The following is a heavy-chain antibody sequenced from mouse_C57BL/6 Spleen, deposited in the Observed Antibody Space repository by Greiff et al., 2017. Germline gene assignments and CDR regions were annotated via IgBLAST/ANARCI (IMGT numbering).Heavy chain of an antibody. Sequence: QVQLQQSGAELVKPGASVKISCKASGYAFSSYWMNWVKQRPGKGLEWIGQIYPGDGDTNYNGTFKGKATLTADKSSSTAYMQLSSLTSEDSAVYFGARETYSYDGDDFDYWGQGTTLTVSS. J-gene: IGHJ2*01. V-gene: IGHV1-80*01. D-gene: IGHD2-12*01. CDR2: IYPGDGDT. CDR3: ARETYSYDGDDFDY. CDR1: GYAFSSYW.